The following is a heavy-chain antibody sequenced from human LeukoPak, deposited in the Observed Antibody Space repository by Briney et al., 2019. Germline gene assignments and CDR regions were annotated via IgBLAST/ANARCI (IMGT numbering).Heavy chain of an antibody. D-gene: IGHD2-15*01. V-gene: IGHV4-39*01. Sequence: SETLSLTCTVSGGSISSSSYYWGWIRQPPGKGLEWIGSIYYSGSTHYNPSLKSRVTISVDTSKNQFSLKLSSVTAADTAVYYCARGRGYCSGGSCYGGLGYYFDYWGQGTLVTVSS. CDR3: ARGRGYCSGGSCYGGLGYYFDY. CDR1: GGSISSSSYY. J-gene: IGHJ4*02. CDR2: IYYSGST.